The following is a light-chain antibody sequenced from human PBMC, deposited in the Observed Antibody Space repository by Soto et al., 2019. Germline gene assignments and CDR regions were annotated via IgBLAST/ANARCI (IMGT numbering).Light chain of an antibody. CDR3: QQYNTYWT. CDR1: QSISNW. J-gene: IGKJ1*01. CDR2: KAS. V-gene: IGKV1-5*03. Sequence: DIRMTQSPSALSASVGDRVTITCRASQSISNWLAWYQQKPGKVPKLLIYKASSLESGVPSRFSRSGSGTEFTLTISSLQPDDFASYYCQQYNTYWTFGQGTKVDIK.